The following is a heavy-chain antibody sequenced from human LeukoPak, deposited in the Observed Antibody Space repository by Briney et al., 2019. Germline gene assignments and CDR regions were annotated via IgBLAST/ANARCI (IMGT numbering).Heavy chain of an antibody. CDR1: GFTFRSYA. D-gene: IGHD3-16*02. J-gene: IGHJ4*02. V-gene: IGHV3-64*01. CDR2: ISSNGGST. Sequence: GGSLRLSXAASGFTFRSYAMHWVRQAPGKGLEYVSAISSNGGSTYYANSVKGRFTISRDNSKNTLYLQMGSLRAEDMAVYYCARDLAPSYDYVWGSYRVIVGYWGQGTLVTVSS. CDR3: ARDLAPSYDYVWGSYRVIVGY.